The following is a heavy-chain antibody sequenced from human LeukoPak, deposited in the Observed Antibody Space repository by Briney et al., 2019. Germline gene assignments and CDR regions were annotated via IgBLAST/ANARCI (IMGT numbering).Heavy chain of an antibody. J-gene: IGHJ4*02. CDR3: ARSDLGHYGSGSLDY. CDR2: IYYSGST. CDR1: GGSISSSSYY. Sequence: SETLSLTCTVSGGSISSSSYYWGWIRQPPGKGLEWIGSIYYSGSTYYNPSLKSRVTISVDTSKNQFSLKLSSVTAADTAVYYCARSDLGHYGSGSLDYWGQGTLVTVSP. D-gene: IGHD3-10*01. V-gene: IGHV4-39*01.